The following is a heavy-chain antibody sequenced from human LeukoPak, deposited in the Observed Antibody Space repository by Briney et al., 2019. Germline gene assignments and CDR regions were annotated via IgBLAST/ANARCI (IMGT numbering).Heavy chain of an antibody. V-gene: IGHV4-61*02. D-gene: IGHD3/OR15-3a*01. Sequence: PSETLSLTCAVSGGSISSGSNYWSWIRQPAGKGPEWIGRIYTSGSTNYNPSLKSRVTISVDTSKNQFSLKLSSVTAADTAVYYCAREGGDWSYYYMDVWGKGTTVTISS. CDR2: IYTSGST. CDR1: GGSISSGSNY. J-gene: IGHJ6*03. CDR3: AREGGDWSYYYMDV.